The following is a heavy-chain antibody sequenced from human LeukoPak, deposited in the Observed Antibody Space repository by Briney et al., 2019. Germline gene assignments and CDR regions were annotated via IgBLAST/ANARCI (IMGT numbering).Heavy chain of an antibody. Sequence: PGGSLRLSCSASGFTFSSYAMHWVRQAPGKGLEYVSAISSNGGSTYYADSVKGRFTISRDNSKNTLYLQMSSLRAVDTAVYYCVKGEVNSGPLSSSWPPFDYWGQGTLVTVSS. D-gene: IGHD6-13*01. CDR1: GFTFSSYA. V-gene: IGHV3-64D*09. CDR2: ISSNGGST. J-gene: IGHJ4*02. CDR3: VKGEVNSGPLSSSWPPFDY.